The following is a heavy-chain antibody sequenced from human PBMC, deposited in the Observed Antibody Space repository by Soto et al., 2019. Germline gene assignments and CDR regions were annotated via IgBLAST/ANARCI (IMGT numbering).Heavy chain of an antibody. CDR2: IDPSDSYV. J-gene: IGHJ4*02. CDR3: TRRASSRFYNFDF. V-gene: IGHV5-10-1*01. D-gene: IGHD2-2*01. Sequence: PGESLKISCHASGYSFTAYWITWVRQMPGKGLEWMATIDPSDSYVDYSPSFRGHVTFSVDRSITTVYLQWNSLEASDSAMYFCTRRASSRFYNFDFWGQGALVTVYS. CDR1: GYSFTAYW.